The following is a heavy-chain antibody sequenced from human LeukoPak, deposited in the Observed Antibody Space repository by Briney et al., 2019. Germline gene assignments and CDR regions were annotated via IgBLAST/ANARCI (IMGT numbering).Heavy chain of an antibody. CDR1: GFTVSSNY. Sequence: GGSLRLSCAASGFTVSSNYMSWVRQAPGKGLEWVSVIYSDGGTYYADSVEGRFTISRDNAKNSLYLQMNSLRDEDTAVYYCARHDYGGNSGDYWGQGTLVTVSS. D-gene: IGHD4-23*01. CDR2: IYSDGGT. V-gene: IGHV3-66*04. CDR3: ARHDYGGNSGDY. J-gene: IGHJ4*02.